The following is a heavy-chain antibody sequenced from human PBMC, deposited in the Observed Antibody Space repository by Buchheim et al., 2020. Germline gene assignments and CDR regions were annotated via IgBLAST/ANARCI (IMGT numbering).Heavy chain of an antibody. CDR3: ARDRITMVRGVSYYYYGMDV. CDR1: GYTFTGYY. Sequence: QVQLVQSGAEVKKPGASVKVSCKASGYTFTGYYMHWVRQAPGQGLEWMGWINPNSGGTNYAQKFQGWVTMTRETSISTAYMELSRLRSDDTAVYYCARDRITMVRGVSYYYYGMDVWGQGTT. CDR2: INPNSGGT. J-gene: IGHJ6*02. V-gene: IGHV1-2*04. D-gene: IGHD3-10*01.